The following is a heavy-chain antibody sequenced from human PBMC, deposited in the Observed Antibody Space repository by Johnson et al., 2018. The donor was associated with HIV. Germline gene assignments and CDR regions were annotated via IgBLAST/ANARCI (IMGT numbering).Heavy chain of an antibody. CDR2: IKSKADGGTT. CDR3: ARDPNSSNCSGVTCYSAAFDI. CDR1: GFTFSNAW. V-gene: IGHV3-15*01. Sequence: VQLVESGGGLVKPGGSLRLSCAASGFTFSNAWMTWVRQAPGKGLEWVGRIKSKADGGTTDFPAPVKGRFSIARDDSKNTLYLQMNSLRAEDTAVYYCARDPNSSNCSGVTCYSAAFDIWGQGTMVTVSS. J-gene: IGHJ3*02. D-gene: IGHD2-15*01.